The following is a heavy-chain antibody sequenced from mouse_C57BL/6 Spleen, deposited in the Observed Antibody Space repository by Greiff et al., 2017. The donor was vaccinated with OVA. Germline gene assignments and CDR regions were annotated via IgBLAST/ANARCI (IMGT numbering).Heavy chain of an antibody. CDR2: ISSGSSTI. CDR1: GFTFSDYG. J-gene: IGHJ2*01. Sequence: EVQVVEPGGGLVKPGGSLKLSCAASGFTFSDYGMHWVRQAPEKGLEWVAYISSGSSTIYYADTVKGRFTISRDNAKTTLFLQMTSLRSEDTAMYYCARPDETNYFDDWGQGTTLTVSS. V-gene: IGHV5-17*01. CDR3: ARPDETNYFDD.